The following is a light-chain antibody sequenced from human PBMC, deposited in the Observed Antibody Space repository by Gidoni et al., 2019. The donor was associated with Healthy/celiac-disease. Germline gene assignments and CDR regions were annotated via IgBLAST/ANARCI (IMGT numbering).Light chain of an antibody. CDR1: QSISSW. Sequence: DIQMTQSPSTLSASVGDRVTITCRASQSISSWLAWYQQKPGKAPKLLVYDASSLERWVPSRFSGSGSGTEFTLTISSLQPDDFATYYCQQWWTFXQXTKVXIK. CDR2: DAS. V-gene: IGKV1-5*01. J-gene: IGKJ1*01. CDR3: QQWWT.